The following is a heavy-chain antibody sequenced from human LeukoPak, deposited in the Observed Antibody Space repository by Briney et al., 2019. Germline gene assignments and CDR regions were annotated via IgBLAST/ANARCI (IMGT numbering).Heavy chain of an antibody. CDR1: GDSPSSTNTA. CDR3: ARGPKTGWFDH. D-gene: IGHD3-9*01. Sequence: SQTLSLTCAISGDSPSSTNTAWHWIRQSPSRGLEWLGGTYYRSKWYTDYAESVKSRLVINPDTSKNEFSLQMTSVTSSDTAIYFCARGPKTGWFDHWGQGTLVTVSS. CDR2: TYYRSKWYT. J-gene: IGHJ5*02. V-gene: IGHV6-1*01.